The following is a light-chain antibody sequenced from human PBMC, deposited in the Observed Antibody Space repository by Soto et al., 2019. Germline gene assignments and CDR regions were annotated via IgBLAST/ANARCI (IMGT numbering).Light chain of an antibody. V-gene: IGKV3D-11*02. Sequence: ENVLTQSPATLSFSPGEGATLSCRASQSINTYLAWYQQKPGQAPRLLIYDASKRATGIPARFSGSGSGTNFTLTISSLEPEDFAVYYCQQRRSWQVTFGQGTRLEI. J-gene: IGKJ5*01. CDR2: DAS. CDR1: QSINTY. CDR3: QQRRSWQVT.